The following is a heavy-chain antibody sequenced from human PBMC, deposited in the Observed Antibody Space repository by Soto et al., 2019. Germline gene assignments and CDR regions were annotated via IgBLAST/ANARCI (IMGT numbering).Heavy chain of an antibody. Sequence: GGSLRLSCAASGFTFSSYWMDWVRQVPGKGLEWVSRIKGDGSITDYADSVKGRFTISRDNAKNTLYLQMNSLRVEDTAVYYCAREGAYCDSTTCYRPDDHWGQGALVTVSS. CDR1: GFTFSSYW. J-gene: IGHJ4*02. CDR3: AREGAYCDSTTCYRPDDH. D-gene: IGHD2-2*01. CDR2: IKGDGSIT. V-gene: IGHV3-74*01.